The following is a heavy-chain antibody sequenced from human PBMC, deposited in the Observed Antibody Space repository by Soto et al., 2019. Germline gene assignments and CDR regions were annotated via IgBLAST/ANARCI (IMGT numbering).Heavy chain of an antibody. CDR3: ARDRRADFGVVIVGYYYYGMDV. V-gene: IGHV4-34*01. Sequence: ASETLSLTCAVYGGSFSGYYWNWIRQHPGKGLEWIGETNHTGSTNYNPSLKSRVTISVDPSKNQFSLKLSSVTAADTAVYYCARDRRADFGVVIVGYYYYGMDVWGQGTTVTVSS. D-gene: IGHD3-3*01. J-gene: IGHJ6*02. CDR2: TNHTGST. CDR1: GGSFSGYY.